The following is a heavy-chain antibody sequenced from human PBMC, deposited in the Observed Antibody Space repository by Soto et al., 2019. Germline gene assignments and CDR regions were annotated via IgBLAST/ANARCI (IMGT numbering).Heavy chain of an antibody. V-gene: IGHV1-3*01. D-gene: IGHD1-20*01. CDR1: GYTFTSYA. J-gene: IGHJ6*02. CDR2: INAGNGNT. Sequence: GASVKVSCKASGYTFTSYAMHWVRQAPGQRLEWMGWINAGNGNTKYSQKFQGRVTITRDTSASTAYMELSSLRSEDTAVYYCARVGQVFYYYGMDVWGQGTTVTVSS. CDR3: ARVGQVFYYYGMDV.